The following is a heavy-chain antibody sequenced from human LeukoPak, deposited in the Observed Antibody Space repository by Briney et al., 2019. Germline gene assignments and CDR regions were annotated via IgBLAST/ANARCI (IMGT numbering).Heavy chain of an antibody. CDR1: GFIFSGYA. D-gene: IGHD6-6*01. CDR3: AKAGGQLVALY. J-gene: IGHJ4*02. Sequence: GGSLRLSCAASGFIFSGYAMSWVRQAPEKGLEWVSAISGSGDSTYYADSVKGRFTISRDNSKNTLYLQMNSLRAEDTAVYYCAKAGGQLVALYWGQGTLVTVSS. V-gene: IGHV3-23*01. CDR2: ISGSGDST.